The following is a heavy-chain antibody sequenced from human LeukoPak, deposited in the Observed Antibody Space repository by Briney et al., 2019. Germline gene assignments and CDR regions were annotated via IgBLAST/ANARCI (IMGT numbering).Heavy chain of an antibody. V-gene: IGHV3-7*01. CDR1: GFTFSTYW. J-gene: IGHJ4*02. CDR2: IKQDGSDK. Sequence: GGSLRLSRAASGFTFSTYWMSWVRQAPGKGLEWVANIKQDGSDKYYVDSVKGRFTISRDNAENSLYLQMNSLRAEDTAIYYCARGGWYYFDYWGQGTLVTVSS. CDR3: ARGGWYYFDY.